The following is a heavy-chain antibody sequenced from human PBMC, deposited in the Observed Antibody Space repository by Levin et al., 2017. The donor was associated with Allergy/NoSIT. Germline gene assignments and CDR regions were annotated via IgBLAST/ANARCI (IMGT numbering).Heavy chain of an antibody. D-gene: IGHD3-16*01. V-gene: IGHV3-48*01. J-gene: IGHJ6*02. CDR3: ARDGYYDYVWGKYYGMDV. Sequence: PGESLKISCAASGFTFSSYSMNWVRQAPGKGLEWVSYISSTSSTIYYADSVKGRFTISRDNAKNSLYLQMNSLRAEDTAVEYCARDGYYDYVWGKYYGMDVWGQGTTVAVSS. CDR1: GFTFSSYS. CDR2: ISSTSSTI.